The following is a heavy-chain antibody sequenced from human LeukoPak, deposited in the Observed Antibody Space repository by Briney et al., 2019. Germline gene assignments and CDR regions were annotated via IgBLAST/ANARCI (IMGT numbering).Heavy chain of an antibody. CDR1: RYTLTSYD. Sequence: ASVKVSCKASRYTLTSYDINWVREAAGQGLEWMGWMNPNTGRTGFAQKFQGTLTMTRDTSISTAYMELSSLRSEDTAVYYCARLSQTPDYYSNGGYYYLGYWGQGTPVTVSS. J-gene: IGHJ4*02. V-gene: IGHV1-8*01. CDR3: ARLSQTPDYYSNGGYYYLGY. D-gene: IGHD3-22*01. CDR2: MNPNTGRT.